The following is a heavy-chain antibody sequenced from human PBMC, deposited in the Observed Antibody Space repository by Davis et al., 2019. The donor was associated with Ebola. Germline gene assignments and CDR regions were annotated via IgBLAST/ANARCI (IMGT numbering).Heavy chain of an antibody. J-gene: IGHJ3*02. V-gene: IGHV1-46*01. CDR2: INPSGGST. CDR1: GYTFTGYY. Sequence: ASVKVSCKASGYTFTGYYMHWVRQAPGQGLEWMGIINPSGGSTSYAQKFQGRVTMTRDTSTSTAYMELRSLKSDDTAVYYCARDRDHGFDIWGQGTMVTVSS. CDR3: ARDRDHGFDI.